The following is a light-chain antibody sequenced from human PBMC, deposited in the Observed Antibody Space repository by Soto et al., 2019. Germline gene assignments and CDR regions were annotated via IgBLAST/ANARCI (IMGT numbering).Light chain of an antibody. CDR1: QSVANSA. J-gene: IGKJ2*01. Sequence: EIVLTQSPGTLSLSPGERATLSCRASQSVANSALAWYLQKPGQAPRLLIYGASSRATGIPDRFSGSGSWTDFTLTISRLEAEDFAVYYCQLYCSSPMYTFGQGTRLEIK. V-gene: IGKV3-20*01. CDR2: GAS. CDR3: QLYCSSPMYT.